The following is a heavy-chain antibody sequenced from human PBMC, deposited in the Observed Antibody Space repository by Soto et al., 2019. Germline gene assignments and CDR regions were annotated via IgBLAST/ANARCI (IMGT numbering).Heavy chain of an antibody. J-gene: IGHJ4*02. V-gene: IGHV1-24*01. CDR2: FDPEDGET. CDR3: ARDLRDYGDSAYYFDY. D-gene: IGHD4-17*01. CDR1: GGTFSSYA. Sequence: GASVKVSCKASGGTFSSYAISWVRQAPGQGLEWMGGFDPEDGETIYAQKFQGRVTMTEDTSTDTAYMELSSLRSEDTAVYYCARDLRDYGDSAYYFDYWGQGTLVTVSS.